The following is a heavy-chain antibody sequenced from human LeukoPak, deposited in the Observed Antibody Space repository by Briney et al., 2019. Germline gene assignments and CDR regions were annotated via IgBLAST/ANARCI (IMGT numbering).Heavy chain of an antibody. Sequence: GGSLRLSCAASGFTFSSYWMHWVRHAPGKGLVWVSRINSDGSSTSYADSVKGRFTISRDNAKNTLYLQMNSLRAEDTAVYYCARGLGYYYYYMDVWGKGTTVTVSS. CDR1: GFTFSSYW. CDR3: ARGLGYYYYYMDV. J-gene: IGHJ6*03. D-gene: IGHD3-10*01. CDR2: INSDGSST. V-gene: IGHV3-74*01.